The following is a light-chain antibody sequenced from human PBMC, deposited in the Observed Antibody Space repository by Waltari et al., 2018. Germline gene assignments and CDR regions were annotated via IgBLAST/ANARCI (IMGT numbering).Light chain of an antibody. CDR1: ASNIGGNL. CDR3: ASWDDSMNGHWV. V-gene: IGLV1-44*01. J-gene: IGLJ3*02. Sequence: QSVLTQPPSASGTPGQRVTISCSGSASNIGGNLVNWSKQLPGKAPKLLIYRSDLRPSGVPDRFSGSKSVTSASLAISGLQSEDEADYFCASWDDSMNGHWVFGGGTKVTVL. CDR2: RSD.